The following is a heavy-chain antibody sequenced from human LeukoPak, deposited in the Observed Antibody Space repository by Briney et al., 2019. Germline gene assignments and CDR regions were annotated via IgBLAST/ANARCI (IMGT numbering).Heavy chain of an antibody. CDR1: GFTFSSYE. CDR3: ARVVVVVAATGNLWFDP. V-gene: IGHV3-48*03. Sequence: GGSLRLSCAASGFTFSSYEMNWVRQAPGKGLEWVSYISSSGTTIYYADSVKDRFTISRDNAKNSLYLQMNSLRAEDTAVYYCARVVVVVAATGNLWFDPWGQGTLVTVSS. CDR2: ISSSGTTI. J-gene: IGHJ5*02. D-gene: IGHD2-15*01.